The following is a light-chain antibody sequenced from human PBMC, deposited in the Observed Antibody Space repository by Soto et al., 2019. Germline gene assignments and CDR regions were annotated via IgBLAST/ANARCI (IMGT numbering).Light chain of an antibody. CDR2: GAS. CDR3: QQYSHWRT. Sequence: EIMMTQSPANVSVFPGERATLSCRASQSIDSDLAWYQQKPGHVPRLLIYGASTRATGVPARFSGSGSGTDFTLTSISLQSDDFAVYYCQQYSHWRTFGPGTKVEIK. V-gene: IGKV3-15*01. CDR1: QSIDSD. J-gene: IGKJ1*01.